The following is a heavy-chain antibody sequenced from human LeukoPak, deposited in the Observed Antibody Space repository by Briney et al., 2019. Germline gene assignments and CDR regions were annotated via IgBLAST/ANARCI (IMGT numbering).Heavy chain of an antibody. CDR1: GFSFGNYG. V-gene: IGHV3-30*02. CDR3: AKADFLDAFDI. D-gene: IGHD3-3*01. J-gene: IGHJ3*02. Sequence: GGSLRLSCVASGFSFGNYGMHWVRQAPGKGLEWVAVIWYGGSNKYYADSVKGRFTISRDNSKNTLYLQMNSLRAEDTAVYYCAKADFLDAFDIWGQGTMVTVSS. CDR2: IWYGGSNK.